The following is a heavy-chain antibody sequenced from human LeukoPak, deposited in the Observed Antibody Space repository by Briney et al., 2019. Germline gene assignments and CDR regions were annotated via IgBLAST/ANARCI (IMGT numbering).Heavy chain of an antibody. CDR1: GGSFSGYY. CDR2: INHSGST. Sequence: SSETLSLTCAVYGGSFSGYYWSWICQPPGKGLEWIGEINHSGSTNYNPSLKSRVTISVDTSKNQFSLKLSSVTAADTAVYYCARGLGFSGGQAIGYFDYWGQGTLVTVSS. V-gene: IGHV4-34*01. D-gene: IGHD2-15*01. J-gene: IGHJ4*02. CDR3: ARGLGFSGGQAIGYFDY.